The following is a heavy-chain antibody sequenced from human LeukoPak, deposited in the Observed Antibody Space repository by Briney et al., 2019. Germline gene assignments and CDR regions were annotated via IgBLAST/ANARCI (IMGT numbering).Heavy chain of an antibody. Sequence: GRSLRLSCAASGFTFDDYAMHWVRHAPGKGLEWVSGISWNSGSIGYADSVKGRFTISRDNAKNSLYLQMNSLRAEETAVYYRARGGVPAAFSYNWFDPWGQGTLVTVSS. D-gene: IGHD2-2*01. V-gene: IGHV3-9*01. CDR2: ISWNSGSI. J-gene: IGHJ5*02. CDR3: ARGGVPAAFSYNWFDP. CDR1: GFTFDDYA.